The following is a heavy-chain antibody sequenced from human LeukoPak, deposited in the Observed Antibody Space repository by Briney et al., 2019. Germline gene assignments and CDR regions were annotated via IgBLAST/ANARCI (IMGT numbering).Heavy chain of an antibody. D-gene: IGHD2-8*01. CDR2: ITSSGSTI. CDR1: GFTFSDYY. Sequence: GGSLRLSCAASGFTFSDYYMSWIRQAPGKGLEWVSYITSSGSTIYYADSVKGRFTISRDNAKNSLCLQMNSLRAKDTAVYYCARDFGYCTNGVCSNWFDPWGQGTLVTVSS. V-gene: IGHV3-11*01. CDR3: ARDFGYCTNGVCSNWFDP. J-gene: IGHJ5*02.